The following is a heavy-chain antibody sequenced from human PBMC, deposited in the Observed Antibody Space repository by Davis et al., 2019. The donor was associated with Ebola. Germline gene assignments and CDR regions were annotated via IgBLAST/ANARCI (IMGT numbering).Heavy chain of an antibody. J-gene: IGHJ6*02. CDR1: GGTFSSYA. Sequence: SVKLSCKASGGTFSSYASSWVRQAPGQGLEWMGGIIPIFGTANYAQKFQGRVTITADESTSTAYMELSSLRSEDTAVYYCASLYQLPEDYYYYGMDVWGQGTTVTVSS. CDR3: ASLYQLPEDYYYYGMDV. D-gene: IGHD2-2*01. V-gene: IGHV1-69*13. CDR2: IIPIFGTA.